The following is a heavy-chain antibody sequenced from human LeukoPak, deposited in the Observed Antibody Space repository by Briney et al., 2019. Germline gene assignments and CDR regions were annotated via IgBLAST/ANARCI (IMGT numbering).Heavy chain of an antibody. V-gene: IGHV4-34*01. Sequence: SETLSLTCAVYGVSFSGYYCSWIRQPPGKGLEWIGEISHRGNTNYHPSLKSRVTISGDTSKNQFSLKLSSVTAADTAVYFCVGYYYGSGSYHNYPNFDYWGQGTLVTVSS. CDR3: VGYYYGSGSYHNYPNFDY. CDR1: GVSFSGYY. D-gene: IGHD3-10*01. CDR2: ISHRGNT. J-gene: IGHJ4*02.